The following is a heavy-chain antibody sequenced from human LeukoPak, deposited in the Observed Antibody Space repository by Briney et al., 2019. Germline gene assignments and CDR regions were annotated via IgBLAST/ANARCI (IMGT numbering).Heavy chain of an antibody. J-gene: IGHJ6*04. CDR2: ISSSSSTI. CDR1: GFTFSSYS. V-gene: IGHV3-48*01. Sequence: GGSLRLSCAASGFTFSSYSMNWVRQAPGKGLEWVSYISSSSSTIYYADSVKGRFTISRDNSKNTLYLQMNSLRAEDTAVYYCARGIPGIAAAPWDVWGKGTTVTVSS. CDR3: ARGIPGIAAAPWDV. D-gene: IGHD6-13*01.